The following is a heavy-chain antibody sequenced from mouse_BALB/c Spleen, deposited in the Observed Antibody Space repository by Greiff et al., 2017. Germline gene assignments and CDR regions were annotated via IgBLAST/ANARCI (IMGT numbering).Heavy chain of an antibody. J-gene: IGHJ2*01. CDR2: IDPANGNT. Sequence: EVKLMESGAELVKPGASVKLSCTASGFNIKDTYMHWVKQRPEQGLEWIGRIDPANGNTKYDPKFQGKATITADTSSNTAYLQLSSLTSEDTAVYYCARPPYGNFDYWGQGTTLTVSS. V-gene: IGHV14-3*02. CDR1: GFNIKDTY. D-gene: IGHD2-1*01. CDR3: ARPPYGNFDY.